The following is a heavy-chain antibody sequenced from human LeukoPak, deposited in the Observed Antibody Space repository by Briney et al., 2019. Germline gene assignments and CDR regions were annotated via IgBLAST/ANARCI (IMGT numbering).Heavy chain of an antibody. Sequence: GGSLRLSCAASGFTFSSYAMSWVRQAPGKGLGWVSGISGSGGSTYYGDAVKGRFTISRDNSKSTLFLKMNRRRAEDTAVYYCAKDGGHYYDSIGYYGEFYYWGQGPLVTVSS. CDR1: GFTFSSYA. V-gene: IGHV3-23*01. CDR2: ISGSGGST. J-gene: IGHJ4*02. CDR3: AKDGGHYYDSIGYYGEFYY. D-gene: IGHD3-22*01.